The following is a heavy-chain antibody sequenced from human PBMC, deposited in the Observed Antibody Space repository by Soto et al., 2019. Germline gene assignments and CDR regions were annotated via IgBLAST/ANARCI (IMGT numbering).Heavy chain of an antibody. Sequence: GESLKISCKGSEYSFANQWIGWVRQMPGKGLEWVGIISPDTSRTLYSPSLQGQVTISVDKSISTVYLQWNSLKASDTAMYYCTQRLTDVSKPSPWLYPWGQGTLVTVSS. J-gene: IGHJ5*02. CDR2: ISPDTSRT. CDR1: EYSFANQW. D-gene: IGHD6-25*01. CDR3: TQRLTDVSKPSPWLYP. V-gene: IGHV5-51*01.